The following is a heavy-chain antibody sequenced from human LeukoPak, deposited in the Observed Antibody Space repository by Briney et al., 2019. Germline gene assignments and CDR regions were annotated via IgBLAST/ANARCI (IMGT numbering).Heavy chain of an antibody. CDR2: INPDGSDT. CDR1: GFTFSNYW. CDR3: VRWGVEAGMDC. J-gene: IGHJ4*02. Sequence: GGSLRLSCEGSGFTFSNYWMGWVRQAPGKGLEWVANINPDGSDTTYVDSVKGRFIISRDNAKKSLLLQMNSLGVEETSVYYCVRWGVEAGMDCWGQGSLVTVSS. V-gene: IGHV3-7*01. D-gene: IGHD3-10*01.